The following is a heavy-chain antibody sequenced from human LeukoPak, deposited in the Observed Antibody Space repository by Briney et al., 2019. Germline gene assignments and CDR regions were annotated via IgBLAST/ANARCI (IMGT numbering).Heavy chain of an antibody. V-gene: IGHV1-18*01. Sequence: GASVKVSCKASGYTFTSHGISWVRQAPGQGLEWMGWISAYNGNTNYAQKLQGRVTMTTDTSTSTAYMELSSLRSEDTAVYYCAIRHSNYDDDAFDIWGQGTMVTVSS. CDR3: AIRHSNYDDDAFDI. J-gene: IGHJ3*02. D-gene: IGHD4-11*01. CDR1: GYTFTSHG. CDR2: ISAYNGNT.